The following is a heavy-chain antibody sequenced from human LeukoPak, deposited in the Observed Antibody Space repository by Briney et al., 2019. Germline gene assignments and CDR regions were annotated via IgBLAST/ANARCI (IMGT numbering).Heavy chain of an antibody. D-gene: IGHD3-10*01. V-gene: IGHV3-7*01. J-gene: IGHJ6*03. CDR3: AKRGSYYYGSGTYYHNMDV. CDR2: IKQDGSEK. Sequence: GGSLRLSCAASGFTFSSYWMSWVRQAPGKGLEWVANIKQDGSEKYYVDSVKGRFTISRDNAKNSLYLQMNSLRAEHPAVYYCAKRGSYYYGSGTYYHNMDVWGKGTTVTVSS. CDR1: GFTFSSYW.